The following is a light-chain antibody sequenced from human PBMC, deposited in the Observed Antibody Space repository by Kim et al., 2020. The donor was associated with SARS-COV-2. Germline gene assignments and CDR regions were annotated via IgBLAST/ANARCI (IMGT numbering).Light chain of an antibody. CDR2: DVS. V-gene: IGLV2-14*04. Sequence: GQSITISCTGTSRDLGGYNYVSWYQQHPGKAPKLMIYDVSKRPSGVSNRFSGSKSGNTASLTISGLQTEDEADYYCSSYTRRSTYVFGTGTKVTVL. CDR3: SSYTRRSTYV. J-gene: IGLJ1*01. CDR1: SRDLGGYNY.